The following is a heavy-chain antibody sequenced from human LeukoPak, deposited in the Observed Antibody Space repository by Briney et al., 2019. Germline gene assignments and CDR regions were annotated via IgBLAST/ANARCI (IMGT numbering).Heavy chain of an antibody. Sequence: SQTLSLTCANFGDSVSSNNAAWNWIRQSPSRGLEWLGRTYYRSKWYNEYAVSVQSRIIINPDTSKNQFSLQLNSVTPEDTAVYYCARVWAYHHYGMDVWGQGTTVTVSS. J-gene: IGHJ6*02. CDR2: TYYRSKWYN. V-gene: IGHV6-1*01. CDR3: ARVWAYHHYGMDV. D-gene: IGHD3-16*01. CDR1: GDSVSSNNAA.